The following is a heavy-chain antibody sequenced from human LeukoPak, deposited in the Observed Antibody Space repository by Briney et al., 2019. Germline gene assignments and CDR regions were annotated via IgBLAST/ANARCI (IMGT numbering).Heavy chain of an antibody. CDR3: ARDIRWFGELSYNWFDP. D-gene: IGHD3-10*01. V-gene: IGHV4-4*07. CDR2: IYTSGST. Sequence: PSETLSLTCTVSGGSISSYDWSWLRQPAGKGLEWIGRIYTSGSTNYNPSLKSRVTMSVDTSKNQFSLKLSSVTAADTAVYYCARDIRWFGELSYNWFDPWGQGTLVTVSS. J-gene: IGHJ5*02. CDR1: GGSISSYD.